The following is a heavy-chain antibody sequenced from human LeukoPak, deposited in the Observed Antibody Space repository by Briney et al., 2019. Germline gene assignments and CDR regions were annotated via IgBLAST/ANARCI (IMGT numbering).Heavy chain of an antibody. CDR1: GGSISSYY. CDR3: ARHLGVAVAADAFDI. CDR2: IYYSGST. Sequence: SETLSLTCTVSGGSISSYYWSWIRQPPGKGLEWIGHIYYSGSTNYNPSLKSRVTISADTSKNQFSLKLRSLTAADTAVYYCARHLGVAVAADAFDIWGQGTMVTASS. D-gene: IGHD6-19*01. J-gene: IGHJ3*02. V-gene: IGHV4-59*08.